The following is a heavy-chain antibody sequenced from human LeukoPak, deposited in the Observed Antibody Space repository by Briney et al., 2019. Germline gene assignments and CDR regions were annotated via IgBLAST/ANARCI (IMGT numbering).Heavy chain of an antibody. J-gene: IGHJ4*02. Sequence: SVKVSCKASGGTFSSYAISWVRQAPGQGLEWMGRIIPIFGTANYAQKFQGRVTITTDESTSTAYMELSSLRSEDAAVYYCARDRYDILTGYYKDAYFDYWGQGTLVTVSS. V-gene: IGHV1-69*05. D-gene: IGHD3-9*01. CDR3: ARDRYDILTGYYKDAYFDY. CDR2: IIPIFGTA. CDR1: GGTFSSYA.